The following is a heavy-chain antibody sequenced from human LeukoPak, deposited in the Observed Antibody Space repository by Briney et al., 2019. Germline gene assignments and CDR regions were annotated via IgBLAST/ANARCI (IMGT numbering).Heavy chain of an antibody. Sequence: PETPSLTCSVSGDSISTTGYFWVWIRQSPGRDLEWIGSIFKSGNTFYNMSLKSRVTISVDTSKHEFSLNLTSVTAADTAVYYCAGTGIRNWFDPWGQGILVTVSS. V-gene: IGHV4-39*05. CDR2: IFKSGNT. CDR1: GDSISTTGYF. D-gene: IGHD1-14*01. J-gene: IGHJ5*02. CDR3: AGTGIRNWFDP.